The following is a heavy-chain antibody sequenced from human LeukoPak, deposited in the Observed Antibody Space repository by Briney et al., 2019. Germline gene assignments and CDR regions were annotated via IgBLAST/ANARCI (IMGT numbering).Heavy chain of an antibody. D-gene: IGHD5-18*01. CDR1: GYTFTSYA. J-gene: IGHJ4*02. V-gene: IGHV1-2*02. CDR3: ARLEDTAMDY. CDR2: INPNSGGT. Sequence: ASVKVSCKASGYTFTSYAMHWVRQAPGQRLEWMGWINPNSGGTNYAQKFQGRVTMTRDTSISTAYMELSRLRSDDTAVYYCARLEDTAMDYWGQGTLVTVSS.